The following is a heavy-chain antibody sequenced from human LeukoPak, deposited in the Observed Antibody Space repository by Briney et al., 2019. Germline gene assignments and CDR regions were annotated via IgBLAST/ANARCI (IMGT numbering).Heavy chain of an antibody. CDR1: GFTFDDYA. CDR2: ISWNSGSI. CDR3: ARGRDSGSFIIDY. Sequence: GRSLRLSCAASGFTFDDYAMHWVRQAPGKGLEWVSGISWNSGSIGYADSVKGRFTISKDNAKNSLHLQMNSLRAEDTAVYYCARGRDSGSFIIDYWGQGTLVTVSS. J-gene: IGHJ4*02. D-gene: IGHD3-10*01. V-gene: IGHV3-9*01.